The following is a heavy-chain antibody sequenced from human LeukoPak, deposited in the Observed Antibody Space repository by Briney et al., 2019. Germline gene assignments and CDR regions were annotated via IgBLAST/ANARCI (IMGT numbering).Heavy chain of an antibody. V-gene: IGHV3-48*02. J-gene: IGHJ4*02. Sequence: PGGSLRLSCAASGFTFSSYAMHWVRQAPGKGLEWVSYISSGSSTTYYADSVKGRFTVSRDNAKNSLFLQMNSLRDEDTSMYYCARGGMVGVDYWGQGTLVTVSS. D-gene: IGHD1-26*01. CDR3: ARGGMVGVDY. CDR1: GFTFSSYA. CDR2: ISSGSSTT.